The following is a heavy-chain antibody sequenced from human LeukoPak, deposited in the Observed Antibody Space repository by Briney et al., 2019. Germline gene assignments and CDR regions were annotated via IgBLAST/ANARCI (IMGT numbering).Heavy chain of an antibody. CDR1: GGSISSYY. D-gene: IGHD3-9*01. J-gene: IGHJ4*02. V-gene: IGHV4-59*01. Sequence: PSETLSLTCTVSGGSISSYYWSWIRQPPGKGLEWIGYIYYSGSTNYNPSLKSRVTISVDTSKNQFSLKLSSVTAADTAVYYCARAQRYFDWPIGGFVYWGQGTLVTVSS. CDR2: IYYSGST. CDR3: ARAQRYFDWPIGGFVY.